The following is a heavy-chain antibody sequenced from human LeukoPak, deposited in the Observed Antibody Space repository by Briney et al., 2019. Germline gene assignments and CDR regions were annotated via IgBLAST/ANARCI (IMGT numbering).Heavy chain of an antibody. J-gene: IGHJ4*02. CDR2: IKQDGSEK. CDR1: GFSFNNYR. CDR3: VRGPHIAATSY. Sequence: GGSLRLSCVASGFSFNNYRMTWVRQAPGKGLEWVANIKQDGSEKQYVDSVKGRFAISRDNAKKSLYLQINTLRAENTAVYYCVRGPHIAATSYWGQGTLVTVSS. V-gene: IGHV3-7*03. D-gene: IGHD6-25*01.